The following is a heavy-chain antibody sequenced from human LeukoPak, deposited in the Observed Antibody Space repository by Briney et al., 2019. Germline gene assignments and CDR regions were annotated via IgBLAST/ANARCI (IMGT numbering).Heavy chain of an antibody. Sequence: GESLKISCKASGYTFTDYYVHWVRQAPGQGLEWLGWINPNSGGTNYAQKFQGRVTMTRDTSISAAYMELSGLRSDDTAVYYCAREWRPYCTNGICYAKSWFDPWGQGTLVTVSS. V-gene: IGHV1-2*02. D-gene: IGHD2-8*01. J-gene: IGHJ5*02. CDR1: GYTFTDYY. CDR2: INPNSGGT. CDR3: AREWRPYCTNGICYAKSWFDP.